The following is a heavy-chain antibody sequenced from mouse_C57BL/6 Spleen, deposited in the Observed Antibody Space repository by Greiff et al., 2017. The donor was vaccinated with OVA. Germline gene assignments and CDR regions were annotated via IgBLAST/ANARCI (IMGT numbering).Heavy chain of an antibody. CDR3: ARMRGGDYDEGGPAMDD. CDR1: GFSLSTFGMG. Sequence: QVTLQESGPGILQPSQTLSLTCSFSGFSLSTFGMGVGWIRQPSGKGLEWLAHIWWDDDKYYNPALKSRLTISKDTSKNQVFLKISNVDTADTATYYCARMRGGDYDEGGPAMDDWGQGTSVTVSS. V-gene: IGHV8-8*01. CDR2: IWWDDDK. D-gene: IGHD2-4*01. J-gene: IGHJ4*01.